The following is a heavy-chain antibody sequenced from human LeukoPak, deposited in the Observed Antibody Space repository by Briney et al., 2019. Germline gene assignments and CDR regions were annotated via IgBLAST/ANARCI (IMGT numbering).Heavy chain of an antibody. Sequence: ASVKVSCKASGYTFTTYDINWVRQATGQGLEWKGWMNPKRGNTTYAKKFQGRVTMTRNTSIDTAYLEMGSLRSEDTATYYCARVFGGHEIGFWGQGTQVTVSS. J-gene: IGHJ4*02. D-gene: IGHD5-12*01. CDR1: GYTFTTYD. CDR3: ARVFGGHEIGF. CDR2: MNPKRGNT. V-gene: IGHV1-8*01.